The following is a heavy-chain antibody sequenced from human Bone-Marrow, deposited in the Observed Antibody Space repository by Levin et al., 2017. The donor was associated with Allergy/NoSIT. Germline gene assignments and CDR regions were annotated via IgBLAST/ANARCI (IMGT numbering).Heavy chain of an antibody. CDR1: GYTFSNYY. CDR3: ATNPYDSSGYSYWFGP. D-gene: IGHD3-22*01. CDR2: INASGGST. Sequence: ASVKVSCKASGYTFSNYYVHWVRQAPGQGLEWMGIINASGGSTNYAQKFQGRVTMTRDTSTKTVYMELSSLKSDDTAVYYCATNPYDSSGYSYWFGPWGQGTLVTVSS. V-gene: IGHV1-46*01. J-gene: IGHJ5*02.